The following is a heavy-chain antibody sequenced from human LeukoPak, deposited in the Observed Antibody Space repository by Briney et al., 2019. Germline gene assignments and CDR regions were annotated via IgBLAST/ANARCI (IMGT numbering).Heavy chain of an antibody. D-gene: IGHD3-9*01. Sequence: SETLSLTRTVSGGSISSSSYYWGWIRQPPGKGLEWIGSIYYSGSTYYNPSLKSRATISVDTSKNQFSLKLSSVTAADTAVYYCAASRAYYDILTGYYPYYFDYWGQGTLVTVSS. CDR3: AASRAYYDILTGYYPYYFDY. V-gene: IGHV4-39*01. CDR2: IYYSGST. J-gene: IGHJ4*02. CDR1: GGSISSSSYY.